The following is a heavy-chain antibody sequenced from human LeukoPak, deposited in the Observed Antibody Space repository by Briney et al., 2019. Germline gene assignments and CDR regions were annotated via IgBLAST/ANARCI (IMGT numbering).Heavy chain of an antibody. CDR2: IIPIFGRA. V-gene: IGHV1-69*05. J-gene: IGHJ5*02. Sequence: SVKVSCKASGGTFSSEAFIWVRQAPGQGLEWMGGIIPIFGRADYAQRFQDIVSITTDESTSTVYMELSSLRSEDTAVYYCARGETILNWFDPWGQGTLVTVSS. D-gene: IGHD1-1*01. CDR1: GGTFSSEA. CDR3: ARGETILNWFDP.